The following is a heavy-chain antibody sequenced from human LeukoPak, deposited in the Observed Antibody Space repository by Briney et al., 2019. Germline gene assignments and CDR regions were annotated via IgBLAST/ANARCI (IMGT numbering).Heavy chain of an antibody. D-gene: IGHD3-9*01. CDR2: ISGDGSVT. V-gene: IGHV3-74*01. J-gene: IGHJ4*02. Sequence: GGSLRLSCAASGFTLRNYWMHWVRQVPGKRLVWVSRISGDGSVTNYADSVKGRFTISRDNSKNTLYLQMNSLRAEDTAIYYCAKVQDYDILTGYYIAGGKFDYWGQGTLVTVSS. CDR3: AKVQDYDILTGYYIAGGKFDY. CDR1: GFTLRNYW.